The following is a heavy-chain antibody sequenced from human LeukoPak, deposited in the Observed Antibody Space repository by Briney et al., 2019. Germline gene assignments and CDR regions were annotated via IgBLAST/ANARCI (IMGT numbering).Heavy chain of an antibody. CDR2: IGSSSSYI. CDR3: ARDIDGSGSYYNGCDF. CDR1: RFTFSSYS. J-gene: IGHJ4*02. V-gene: IGHV3-21*01. D-gene: IGHD3-10*01. Sequence: PGGSLRLSCAASRFTFSSYSMNWVRQAPGKGLEWVSSIGSSSSYIYYADSVKGRFTISRDNAKNSLYLQMNRLRAEDTAVYYCARDIDGSGSYYNGCDFWGQGTLVTVSS.